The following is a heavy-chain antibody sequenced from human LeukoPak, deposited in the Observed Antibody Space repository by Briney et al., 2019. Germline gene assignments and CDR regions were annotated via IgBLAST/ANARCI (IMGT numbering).Heavy chain of an antibody. CDR3: ARVRSGDYAFDY. CDR1: GFSFTSYS. CDR2: ISSSSSYI. D-gene: IGHD4-17*01. V-gene: IGHV3-21*01. Sequence: GGSLRLSCADSGFSFTSYSMNWVRQTPGKGLEWVSYISSSSSYIYYADSVKGRFTISRDNAKNSLYLQMNSLRAEDTAVYYCARVRSGDYAFDYWGQGTLVTVSS. J-gene: IGHJ4*02.